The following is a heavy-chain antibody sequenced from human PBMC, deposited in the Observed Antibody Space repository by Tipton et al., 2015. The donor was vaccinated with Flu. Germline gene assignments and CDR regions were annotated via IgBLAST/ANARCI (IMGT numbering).Heavy chain of an antibody. CDR2: VYTSGNT. D-gene: IGHD5-24*01. J-gene: IGHJ5*02. Sequence: TLSLTCTVSGGSISSGNYSWSWIRQPAGKGLEWIGRVYTSGNTNYNPPVKSRVTISGDTSNNQFSLKLSSVTAADTAVYYGAGDPRRGRWFDPWGQGTLVTVSS. CDR3: AGDPRRGRWFDP. V-gene: IGHV4-61*02. CDR1: GGSISSGNYS.